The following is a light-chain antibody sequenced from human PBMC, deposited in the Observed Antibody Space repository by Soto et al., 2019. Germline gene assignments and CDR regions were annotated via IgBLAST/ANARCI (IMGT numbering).Light chain of an antibody. CDR3: QQYYSAPIT. Sequence: DIVMTQSPDSLAVYLGERATINYKASQSVLYRSNNKNYLAWYQQKPGQPPKLLIYWASTRESGVPDRFSGSASGTDFTLTISSLQAEDVAVYYCQQYYSAPITFGQGTRLEIK. CDR2: WAS. J-gene: IGKJ5*01. CDR1: QSVLYRSNNKNY. V-gene: IGKV4-1*01.